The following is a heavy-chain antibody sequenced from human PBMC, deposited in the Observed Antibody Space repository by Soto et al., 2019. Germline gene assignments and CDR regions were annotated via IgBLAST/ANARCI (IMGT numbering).Heavy chain of an antibody. CDR2: ISYDGSNK. J-gene: IGHJ4*02. CDR3: AKLIDSSYFDY. Sequence: QVQLVESGGGVVQPGRSLRLSCAASGFTFSSYGMHWVRQAPGKGLEWVAVISYDGSNKYYADSVKDRFTISRDNSKNTLYLQMNSLRAEDTAVYYCAKLIDSSYFDYWGQGTLVTVSS. V-gene: IGHV3-30*18. D-gene: IGHD6-13*01. CDR1: GFTFSSYG.